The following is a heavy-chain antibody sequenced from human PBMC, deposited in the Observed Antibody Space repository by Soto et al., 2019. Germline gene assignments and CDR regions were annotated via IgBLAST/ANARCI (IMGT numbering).Heavy chain of an antibody. D-gene: IGHD2-15*01. J-gene: IGHJ4*02. CDR3: ARDPRYCSDGICYPFCDY. CDR2: IKQDGSEQ. Sequence: GGSLRLSCAASGFKFSDYWMSWVRQVPGKGLEWVAYIKQDGSEQYYVGSVTGRFTISRDNAKNSLSLRMNSLRAEDTAVYYCARDPRYCSDGICYPFCDYWGQGIAVTVSS. CDR1: GFKFSDYW. V-gene: IGHV3-7*01.